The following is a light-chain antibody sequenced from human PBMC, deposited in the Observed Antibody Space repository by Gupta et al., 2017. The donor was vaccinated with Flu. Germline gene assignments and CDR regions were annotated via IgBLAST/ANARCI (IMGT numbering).Light chain of an antibody. CDR2: TAS. Sequence: IELTQSPSSLSASVGDKVTITCRASQSINTYLNWYQHKPGKAPKLLIYTASTLHSGVPSRFSGSGSGTDFTLTISSLQPEDFATYYCQQSYRLATFGQGTKVEMK. CDR3: QQSYRLAT. V-gene: IGKV1-39*01. J-gene: IGKJ1*01. CDR1: QSINTY.